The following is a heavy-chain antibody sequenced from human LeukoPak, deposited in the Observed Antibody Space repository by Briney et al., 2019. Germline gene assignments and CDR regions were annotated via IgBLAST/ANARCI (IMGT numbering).Heavy chain of an antibody. CDR1: GFTFSSDS. Sequence: GGSLRLSCAASGFTFSSDSMNWVRQAPGKGLEWVSSISGSSNYIYYADSVQGRFTISRDNAKNSLYLQMSSLRAEDTAVYYCARVSDLGYFDLWGRGTLVSVSS. CDR2: ISGSSNYI. CDR3: ARVSDLGYFDL. J-gene: IGHJ2*01. V-gene: IGHV3-21*01.